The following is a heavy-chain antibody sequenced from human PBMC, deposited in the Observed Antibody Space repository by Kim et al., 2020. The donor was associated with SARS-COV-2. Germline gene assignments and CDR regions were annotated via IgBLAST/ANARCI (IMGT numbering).Heavy chain of an antibody. J-gene: IGHJ5*02. D-gene: IGHD1-26*01. Sequence: YAQKLQGRVTMTRETSTSTVYMELSSLRSEDTAVYYCARDDSGSYSSPWPWGQGTLVTVSS. V-gene: IGHV1-46*01. CDR3: ARDDSGSYSSPWP.